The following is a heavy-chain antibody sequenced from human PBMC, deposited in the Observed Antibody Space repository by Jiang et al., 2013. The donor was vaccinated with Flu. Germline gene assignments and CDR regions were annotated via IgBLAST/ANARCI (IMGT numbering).Heavy chain of an antibody. CDR1: GYTFINYY. CDR3: ARDMRSGYGEFDY. CDR2: INRSGGST. V-gene: IGHV1-46*01. D-gene: IGHD5-12*01. J-gene: IGHJ4*02. Sequence: GAEVKKPGASVKVSCKASGYTFINYYLHWVRQAPGQGLEWMGTINRSGGSTTYAQKFQGRVTITRDTSTSTVYMELSSLRSDDTAVYYCARDMRSGYGEFDYWGQGTLVTVSP.